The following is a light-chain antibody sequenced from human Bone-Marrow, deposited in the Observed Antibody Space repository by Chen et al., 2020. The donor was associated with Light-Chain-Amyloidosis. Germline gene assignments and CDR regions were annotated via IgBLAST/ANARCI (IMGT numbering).Light chain of an antibody. V-gene: IGKV4-1*01. CDR3: QQYYSAPFT. J-gene: IGKJ3*01. Sequence: DLVMTQSPDSLAVSLAERATINCKSSQSVLYSSNNKNYLAWYQQKPGQPPKLLISWASTRESGVPDRFTGSGSGTDFTLTISSLQAEDVAVYYCQQYYSAPFTFGPGTKVNIK. CDR2: WAS. CDR1: QSVLYSSNNKNY.